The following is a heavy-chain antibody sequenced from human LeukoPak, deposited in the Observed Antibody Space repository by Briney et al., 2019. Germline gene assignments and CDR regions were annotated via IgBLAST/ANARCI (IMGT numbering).Heavy chain of an antibody. Sequence: SETLSLTCTVSVGSISSYYWSWIRQPPGKGLEWIGYIYYSGSTNYNPSLKSRVTISVDTSKNQFSLKLSSVTAADTAVYYCARDESTVTPDAFDIWGQGTMVTVSS. CDR1: VGSISSYY. CDR3: ARDESTVTPDAFDI. J-gene: IGHJ3*02. D-gene: IGHD4-17*01. CDR2: IYYSGST. V-gene: IGHV4-59*01.